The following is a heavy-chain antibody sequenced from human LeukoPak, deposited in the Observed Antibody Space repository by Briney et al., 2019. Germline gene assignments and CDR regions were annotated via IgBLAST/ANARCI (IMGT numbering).Heavy chain of an antibody. Sequence: PSETLSLTCTVSGGSISSYYWSWIRQPPGKGLEWIGYIYYSGSTNYNPSLKSRVTISVDTSKNQFSLKLSSVTAADTAVYYCAGGNGGWYGNFDYWGQGTLVTVSS. D-gene: IGHD6-19*01. CDR3: AGGNGGWYGNFDY. J-gene: IGHJ4*02. V-gene: IGHV4-59*01. CDR1: GGSISSYY. CDR2: IYYSGST.